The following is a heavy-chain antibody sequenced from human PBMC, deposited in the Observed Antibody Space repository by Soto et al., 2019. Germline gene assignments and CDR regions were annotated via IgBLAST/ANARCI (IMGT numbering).Heavy chain of an antibody. V-gene: IGHV1-18*04. CDR2: ISAHNGKT. D-gene: IGHD2-2*01. J-gene: IGHJ5*01. Sequence: PSVKVSCKASGYTFNMYGITWVRQAPGQGLEWMGWISAHNGKTNYAQKLQGRVTMTTDTSTSTAYMELRSLRSDDTAVYYCARQYVVLRRTLPEFNSCCQGTLVTGST. CDR3: ARQYVVLRRTLPEFNS. CDR1: GYTFNMYG.